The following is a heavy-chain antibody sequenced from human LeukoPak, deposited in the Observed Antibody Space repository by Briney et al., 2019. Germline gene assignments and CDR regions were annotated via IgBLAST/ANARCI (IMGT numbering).Heavy chain of an antibody. CDR1: GGSFSGYY. V-gene: IGHV4-34*01. Sequence: SETLSLTCSVCGGSFSGYYWSWIRQPPGKGLEWIGEINHSGSTNYNPSLKSRVTISVDTSKNQFSLKLSSVTAADTAVYYCARGNYSFDYWGQGTLVTVSS. CDR2: INHSGST. CDR3: ARGNYSFDY. J-gene: IGHJ4*02.